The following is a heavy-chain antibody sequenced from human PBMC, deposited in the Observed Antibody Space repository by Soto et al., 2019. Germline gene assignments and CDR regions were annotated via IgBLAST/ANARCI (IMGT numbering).Heavy chain of an antibody. CDR3: ARARGVNDSGSYCY. D-gene: IGHD1-26*01. CDR1: GGSFSGYY. J-gene: IGHJ4*02. V-gene: IGHV4-34*01. CDR2: INHSGST. Sequence: QVQLQQWGAGLLKPSETLSLTCAVYGGSFSGYYWSWIRQPPGKGLEWIGEINHSGSTNYNPSLKSRVTISVDTSKNQFSLKLSSVTAADTAVYYCARARGVNDSGSYCYWGQGTLVTVSS.